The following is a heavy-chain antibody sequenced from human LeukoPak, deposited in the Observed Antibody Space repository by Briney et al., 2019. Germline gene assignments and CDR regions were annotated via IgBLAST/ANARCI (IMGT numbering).Heavy chain of an antibody. CDR1: GFTFGDYA. J-gene: IGHJ4*02. CDR2: IRSKAYGGTT. CDR3: TREENSSGYFDY. V-gene: IGHV3-49*03. Sequence: GGSLRLSCTASGFTFGDYAMSWFRQAPGKGLEWEGFIRSKAYGGTTEYAASVKGRFTISRDDSKSIAYLQMNSLKTEDTAVYYCTREENSSGYFDYWGQGTLVTVSS. D-gene: IGHD5-18*01.